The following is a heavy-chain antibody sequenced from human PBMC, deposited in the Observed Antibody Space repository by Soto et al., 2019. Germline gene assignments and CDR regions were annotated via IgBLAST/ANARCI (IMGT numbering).Heavy chain of an antibody. CDR3: ARSTVTTADFDL. CDR1: GXTFTSYY. V-gene: IGHV1-46*03. CDR2: INPSGGST. D-gene: IGHD4-17*01. J-gene: IGHJ2*01. Sequence: GASVKVSCKASGXTFTSYYMHWVRQAPGQGLEWMGIINPSGGSTSYAQKLQGRVTMTRDTSTSTVYMELSSLRSEDTAVYYCARSTVTTADFDLWGRGTLVTVSS.